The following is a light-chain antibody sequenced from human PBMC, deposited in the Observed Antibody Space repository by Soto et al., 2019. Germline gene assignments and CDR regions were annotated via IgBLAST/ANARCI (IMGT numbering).Light chain of an antibody. CDR1: QSISSW. V-gene: IGKV1-5*03. J-gene: IGKJ1*01. CDR3: QQYNSYPWT. CDR2: KAS. Sequence: DIQMTQSPYTLSASVGDGVTITCRASQSISSWLAWYQQKPGKAPKLLIYKASSLESGVPSRFSGSGSGTEFTLTISSLQPDDFATYYCQQYNSYPWTFGQGTKVDIK.